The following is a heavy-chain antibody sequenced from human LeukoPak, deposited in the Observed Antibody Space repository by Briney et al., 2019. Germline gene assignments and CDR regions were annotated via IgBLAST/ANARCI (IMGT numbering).Heavy chain of an antibody. D-gene: IGHD6-13*01. J-gene: IGHJ6*03. CDR2: IIPIFGTA. V-gene: IGHV1-69*05. CDR3: ARSRYSSSWSPLDYYYMDV. Sequence: SVKVSCKASGGTFSSYAISWVRQAPGQGLEWMGGIIPIFGTANYAQKFQGRVTITTDESTSTAYMELSSLRSEDTAVYYCARSRYSSSWSPLDYYYMDVWGKGTTVTVSS. CDR1: GGTFSSYA.